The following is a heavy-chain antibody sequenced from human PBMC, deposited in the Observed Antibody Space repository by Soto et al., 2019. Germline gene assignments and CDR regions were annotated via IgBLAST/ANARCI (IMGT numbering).Heavy chain of an antibody. J-gene: IGHJ6*02. D-gene: IGHD3-10*01. CDR2: IYYSGST. Sequence: ETLSLTCTVSGGSVSSGDYFWSWLRQSPGKRLEWIAYIYYSGSTNYNPSLKSRATISVDTSKSQVSLTLTSMTAADAALYYFARSPNYYYYGFDVWGQGTAVTVSS. V-gene: IGHV4-61*08. CDR3: ARSPNYYYYGFDV. CDR1: GGSVSSGDYF.